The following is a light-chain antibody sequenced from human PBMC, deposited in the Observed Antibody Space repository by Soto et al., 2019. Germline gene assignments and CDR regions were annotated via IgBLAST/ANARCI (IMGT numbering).Light chain of an antibody. V-gene: IGLV2-14*01. CDR2: EVS. J-gene: IGLJ1*01. CDR3: SSLRV. CDR1: SSDVGGYNY. Sequence: QSALTQPASVSGSPGQSITISCTGTSSDVGGYNYVSWYQHHPDKAPKLMIYEVSNRPSGVSNRFSGSKSGNTASLTISGLQAEDEADYYCSSLRVFGTGTKLTVL.